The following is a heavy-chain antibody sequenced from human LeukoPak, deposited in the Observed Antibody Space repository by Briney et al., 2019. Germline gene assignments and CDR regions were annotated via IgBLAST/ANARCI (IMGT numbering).Heavy chain of an antibody. Sequence: GGSLRLSCAASGFTFSSYWMSWVRQAPGKGLEWVANIKQDGSEKYYVDSVKGRFTISRDNAKNSLYLQMNSLRAEDTAVYYCARESVGAYSDFDYWGQGTLVTVSS. CDR3: ARESVGAYSDFDY. CDR1: GFTFSSYW. D-gene: IGHD1-26*01. CDR2: IKQDGSEK. V-gene: IGHV3-7*01. J-gene: IGHJ4*02.